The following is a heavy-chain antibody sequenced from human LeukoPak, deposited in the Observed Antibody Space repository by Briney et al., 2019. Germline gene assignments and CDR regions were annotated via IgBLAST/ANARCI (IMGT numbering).Heavy chain of an antibody. CDR3: ARTLRGPSTFDY. V-gene: IGHV3-7*01. Sequence: GGSLRLSCAASAFTFSSYWMSWVRQPPGKGQEGVANIKQDGSEKYYVDCVKGRFTISRENAKNSLYLQMNSLRAEDTAVYYCARTLRGPSTFDYWGQGTLVTVSS. J-gene: IGHJ4*02. CDR2: IKQDGSEK. D-gene: IGHD1-26*01. CDR1: AFTFSSYW.